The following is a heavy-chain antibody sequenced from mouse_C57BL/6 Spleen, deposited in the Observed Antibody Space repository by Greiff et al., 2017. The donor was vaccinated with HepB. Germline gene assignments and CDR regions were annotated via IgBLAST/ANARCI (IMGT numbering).Heavy chain of an antibody. CDR2: IYPGDGDT. J-gene: IGHJ4*01. Sequence: QVTLKESGPELVKPGASVKISCKASGYAFSSSWMNWVKQRPGKGLEWIGRIYPGDGDTNYNGKFNGKATLTADKSSSTAYMQLSSLTSEDSAVYFCAREGMYYYGREYWGQGTSVTVSS. CDR3: AREGMYYYGREY. V-gene: IGHV1-82*01. CDR1: GYAFSSSW.